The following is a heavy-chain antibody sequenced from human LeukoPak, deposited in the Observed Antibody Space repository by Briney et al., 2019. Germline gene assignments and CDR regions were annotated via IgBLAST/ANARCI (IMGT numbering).Heavy chain of an antibody. Sequence: GGSLRLSCAASGFTFSSYGMHWVRQAPGKGLEWVAFIRYDGSNKYYADSVKGRFTISRDNSKNTLYLQMNSLRADETAVYYCVRDFDTVTTAYLQLWGQGTLVTVSS. D-gene: IGHD4-17*01. CDR1: GFTFSSYG. J-gene: IGHJ1*01. V-gene: IGHV3-30*02. CDR2: IRYDGSNK. CDR3: VRDFDTVTTAYLQL.